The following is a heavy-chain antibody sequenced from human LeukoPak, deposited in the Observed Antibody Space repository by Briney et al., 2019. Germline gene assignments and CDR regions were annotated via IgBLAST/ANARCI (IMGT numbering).Heavy chain of an antibody. Sequence: GGSLRLSCAASGFSFSGYWMHWVRQAPGKGLVWVSRINADGTIATCADSVEGRFTISRDNAKNTLYLQMNSLRAEDTAVYYCARELVSYGDYGYWGQGTLVTVSS. J-gene: IGHJ4*02. CDR1: GFSFSGYW. CDR2: INADGTIA. D-gene: IGHD4-17*01. V-gene: IGHV3-74*01. CDR3: ARELVSYGDYGY.